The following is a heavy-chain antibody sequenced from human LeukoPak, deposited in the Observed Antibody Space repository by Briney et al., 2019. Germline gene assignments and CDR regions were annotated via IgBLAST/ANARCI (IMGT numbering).Heavy chain of an antibody. CDR1: GYTFTSYA. CDR3: ARDLQKTTVTLHNWFDP. Sequence: GASVKVSCKASGYTFTSYAMNWVRQAPGQGLEWMGWINTNTGDPTYAQGFTGRFVFPLDTSVSTAYLQISSLKAEDTAVYYCARDLQKTTVTLHNWFDPWGQGTLVTVSS. CDR2: INTNTGDP. D-gene: IGHD4-17*01. J-gene: IGHJ5*02. V-gene: IGHV7-4-1*02.